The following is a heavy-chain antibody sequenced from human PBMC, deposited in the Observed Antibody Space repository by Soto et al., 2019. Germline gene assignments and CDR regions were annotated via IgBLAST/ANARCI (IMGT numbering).Heavy chain of an antibody. J-gene: IGHJ6*02. CDR2: IDPSDSYT. Sequence: GESLKISCKGSGYSFTSYWISWVRQMPGKGLEWKGRIDPSDSYTNYSPSFQGHVTISADKSISTAYLQWSSLKASDTAMYYCARVGGSFSGPSPEYYYYGMDVWGQGTTVTVSS. CDR3: ARVGGSFSGPSPEYYYYGMDV. CDR1: GYSFTSYW. D-gene: IGHD3-16*01. V-gene: IGHV5-10-1*01.